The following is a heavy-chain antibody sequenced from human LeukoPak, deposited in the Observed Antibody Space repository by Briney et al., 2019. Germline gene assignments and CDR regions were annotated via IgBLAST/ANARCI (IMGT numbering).Heavy chain of an antibody. CDR2: IYYSGST. CDR3: ARLPIVVVPAGLGLYYYYGMDV. V-gene: IGHV4-59*08. CDR1: GGSISSYY. J-gene: IGHJ6*02. Sequence: SETLSLTCTVSGGSISSYYWSWIRQPPGKGLEWIGYIYYSGSTNYNPSLKSRVTISVDTSKNQFSLKLSSVTAADTAVYYCARLPIVVVPAGLGLYYYYGMDVWGQGTTVTVSS. D-gene: IGHD2-2*01.